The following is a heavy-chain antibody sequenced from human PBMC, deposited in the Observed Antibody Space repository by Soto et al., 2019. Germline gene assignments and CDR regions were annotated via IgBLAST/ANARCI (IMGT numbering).Heavy chain of an antibody. CDR1: GGSFSGYY. J-gene: IGHJ4*02. V-gene: IGHV4-34*01. D-gene: IGHD2-2*01. CDR2: INHSGST. Sequence: PSGTLSLTCAVYGGSFSGYYWSWIRQPPGKGLEWIGEINHSGSTNYNPSLKSRVTISVDASKNQFSLKLSSVTAADTAVYYCARGTPRYCSSTSCYEIAAAGIYWGQGTLVTVSS. CDR3: ARGTPRYCSSTSCYEIAAAGIY.